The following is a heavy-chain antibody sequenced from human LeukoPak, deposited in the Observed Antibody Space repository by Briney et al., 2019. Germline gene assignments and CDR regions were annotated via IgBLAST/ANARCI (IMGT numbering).Heavy chain of an antibody. CDR2: INWNGGST. CDR3: ASTWQQLVHDAFDI. J-gene: IGHJ3*02. CDR1: GFTFDDYG. Sequence: GGSLRLSCAASGFTFDDYGMSWVRQAPGKGLEWVSGINWNGGSTGYADSVKGRFTISRDNAKNSLYLQMNSLRAEDTAVYYCASTWQQLVHDAFDIWGQGTMVTVSS. V-gene: IGHV3-20*04. D-gene: IGHD6-13*01.